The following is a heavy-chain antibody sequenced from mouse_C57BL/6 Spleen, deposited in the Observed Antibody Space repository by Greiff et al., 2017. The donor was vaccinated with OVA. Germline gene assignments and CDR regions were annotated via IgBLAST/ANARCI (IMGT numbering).Heavy chain of an antibody. D-gene: IGHD1-1*01. Sequence: EVQLQQSGPVLVKPGASVKMSCKASGYTFTDYYMNWVKQSHGKSLEWIGVINPYNGGTSYNQKFKGKATLTVDKSSSTAYMELNSLTSADSAVYYCARSVVATDGYFDVWGTGTTVTVSS. J-gene: IGHJ1*03. CDR2: INPYNGGT. CDR3: ARSVVATDGYFDV. CDR1: GYTFTDYY. V-gene: IGHV1-19*01.